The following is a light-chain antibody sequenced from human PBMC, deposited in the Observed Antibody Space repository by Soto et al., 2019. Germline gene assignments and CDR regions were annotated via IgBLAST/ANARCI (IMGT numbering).Light chain of an antibody. V-gene: IGKV3-20*01. CDR2: GAS. Sequence: EIALTQSPCTLFASPVDIATLSFRASQSVSSSYLAWYQQKPGQAPRLLIYGASSRATGIPDRFSGSGSGTDFTLTISRLEPEDFAVYYCQQDGSLTVEFGQGTKVEIK. J-gene: IGKJ1*01. CDR3: QQDGSLTVE. CDR1: QSVSSSY.